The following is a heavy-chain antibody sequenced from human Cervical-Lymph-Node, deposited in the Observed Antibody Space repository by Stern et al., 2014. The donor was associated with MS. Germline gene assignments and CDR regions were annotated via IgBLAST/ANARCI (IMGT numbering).Heavy chain of an antibody. J-gene: IGHJ4*02. Sequence: SGPTLVRPTQTLTLTCTFSGFSLNTPGVGGGWIRQSPGKALEWLALIYWDYGPRYSTSLKVRLTITKDPATNQVVIATANVDPADTASYFCASRIYSYGPLASWGQGTLVTVSS. CDR2: IYWDYGP. CDR3: ASRIYSYGPLAS. CDR1: GFSLNTPGVG. V-gene: IGHV2-5*02. D-gene: IGHD5-18*01.